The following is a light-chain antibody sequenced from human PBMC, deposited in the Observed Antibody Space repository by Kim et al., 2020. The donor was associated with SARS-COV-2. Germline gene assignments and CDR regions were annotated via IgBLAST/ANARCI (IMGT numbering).Light chain of an antibody. Sequence: PRQKARITCSGDALPKKFAYWFQQKPGQAPVLVISKDTERPSGIPERFSGSTSGTTVTLTISGVQAEDEADYYCQSADSSDTFWVFGGGTQLTVL. V-gene: IGLV3-25*03. CDR1: ALPKKF. J-gene: IGLJ3*02. CDR2: KDT. CDR3: QSADSSDTFWV.